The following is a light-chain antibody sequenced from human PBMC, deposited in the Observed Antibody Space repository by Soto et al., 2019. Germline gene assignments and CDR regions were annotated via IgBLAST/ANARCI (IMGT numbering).Light chain of an antibody. CDR2: GAS. CDR1: QSVSSTY. CDR3: QQYGRSRT. V-gene: IGKV3-20*01. J-gene: IGKJ1*01. Sequence: EIVLTQSPGTLSLSPGERATLSCRASQSVSSTYLAWYQHKPGQAPRLLIYGASSRATGIPDRFSGSGSGTDFTLTISSLEPEDFAVFYCQQYGRSRTFGQGTKVDIK.